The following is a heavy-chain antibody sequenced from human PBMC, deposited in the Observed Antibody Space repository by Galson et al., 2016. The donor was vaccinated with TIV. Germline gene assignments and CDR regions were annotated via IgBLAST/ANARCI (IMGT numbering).Heavy chain of an antibody. J-gene: IGHJ4*02. CDR1: GFTFGVYV. D-gene: IGHD1-14*01. V-gene: IGHV3-23*01. Sequence: SLRLSCAASGFTFGVYVMTWVRQAPGKGLEWMSNISGSGGSVSYADSVKGRFTISRDNSKNTLYSQMNGLRADDTAVYYCAKSGTNLIDYWGQGTLVSVFS. CDR3: AKSGTNLIDY. CDR2: ISGSGGSV.